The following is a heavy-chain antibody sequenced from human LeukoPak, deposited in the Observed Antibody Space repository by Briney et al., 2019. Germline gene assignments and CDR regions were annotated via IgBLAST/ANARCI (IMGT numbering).Heavy chain of an antibody. CDR2: IIPILGIA. D-gene: IGHD2-2*01. V-gene: IGHV1-69*04. CDR1: GGTLNSYA. CDR3: ARDRIVVVPAAPGPAFDY. J-gene: IGHJ4*02. Sequence: PVKVSCKASGGTLNSYAISWVGQAPGQRAEWMGRIIPILGIANYAQKFQGRVTITADKSTSTAYMELSSLRSEDTAVYYCARDRIVVVPAAPGPAFDYWGQGTLVTVSS.